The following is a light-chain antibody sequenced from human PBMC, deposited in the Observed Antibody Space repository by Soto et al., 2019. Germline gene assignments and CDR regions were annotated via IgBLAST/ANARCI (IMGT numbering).Light chain of an antibody. V-gene: IGKV3-11*01. CDR2: DAS. J-gene: IGKJ5*01. CDR1: QSVSSY. Sequence: DIVLTQSPATLVLSPGERATRSCRASQSVSSYLAWYKQKPGQAPRLLIYDASNRATGIPARFSGSGSGTDFTLTISSLEPEEFAVYYCKQRSNWPITVGHGTRLEI. CDR3: KQRSNWPIT.